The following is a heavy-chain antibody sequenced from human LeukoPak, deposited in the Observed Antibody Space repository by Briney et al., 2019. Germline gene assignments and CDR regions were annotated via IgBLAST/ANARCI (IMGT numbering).Heavy chain of an antibody. CDR2: ISGSGSHT. CDR3: ARCNSYYYDSSGYSYYYYYGMDV. D-gene: IGHD3-22*01. CDR1: GLSFNNYA. Sequence: PGGSLRLSCAASGLSFNNYAMSWVRQAPGKGLEWVSDISGSGSHTYYADSVKGRFTISRDNSKSTLYLQMNSLRAEDTAVYYCARCNSYYYDSSGYSYYYYYGMDVWGQGTTVTVSS. V-gene: IGHV3-23*01. J-gene: IGHJ6*02.